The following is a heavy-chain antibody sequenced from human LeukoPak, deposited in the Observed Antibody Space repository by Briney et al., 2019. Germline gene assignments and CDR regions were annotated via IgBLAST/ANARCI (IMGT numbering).Heavy chain of an antibody. J-gene: IGHJ4*02. CDR1: GFTFSSYG. CDR2: IWYDGSNK. CDR3: ARGAGYSSGWYVGFDY. V-gene: IGHV3-33*01. Sequence: GGSLRLSCAASGFTFSSYGMHWVRQAPGKGLEWVAVIWYDGSNKYYADSVKGRFTISRDNSKNTLYLQMNSLRAEDTAVYYCARGAGYSSGWYVGFDYWGQGTLVTVSS. D-gene: IGHD6-19*01.